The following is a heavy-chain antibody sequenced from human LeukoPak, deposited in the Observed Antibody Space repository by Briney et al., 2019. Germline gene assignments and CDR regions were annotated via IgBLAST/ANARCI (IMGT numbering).Heavy chain of an antibody. CDR2: ITGSGGST. V-gene: IGHV3-23*01. J-gene: IGHJ4*02. CDR1: GFTFSSYA. Sequence: GGSLSLSCALSGFTFSSYAMRWVREAPGKGLERGSAITGSGGSTSYADSGKGRFTISRDNAKTTLYLQMNSLRAEDTAVYYCANRGGAQSPHYWGQGTLVTVSS. CDR3: ANRGGAQSPHY. D-gene: IGHD3-16*01.